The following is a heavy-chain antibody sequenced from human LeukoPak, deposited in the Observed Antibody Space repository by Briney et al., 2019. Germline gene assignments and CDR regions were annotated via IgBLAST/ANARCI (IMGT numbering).Heavy chain of an antibody. V-gene: IGHV4-39*07. CDR2: IYYSGST. CDR1: GGSISGSSYY. D-gene: IGHD5-12*01. Sequence: PSETLSLTCTVSGGSISGSSYYWGWIRQPPGKGLEWIGYIYYSGSTYYNPSLKSRVTISVDTSKNQFSLKLSSVTAADTAVYYCANYMVATGNFDQWGQGTLVTVSS. CDR3: ANYMVATGNFDQ. J-gene: IGHJ4*02.